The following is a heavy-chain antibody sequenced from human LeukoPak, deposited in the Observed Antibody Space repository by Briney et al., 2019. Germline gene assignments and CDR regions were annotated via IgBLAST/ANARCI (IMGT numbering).Heavy chain of an antibody. CDR2: INHSGST. V-gene: IGHV4-34*01. CDR1: GGSFSDYY. D-gene: IGHD4-17*01. Sequence: PSETLSLTCAVYGGSFSDYYWSWIRQPPGKGLEWIGEINHSGSTNYNPSLKSRVTISVDTSKNQFSLKLSSVTAADTAVYYCARGQTTVTNYYYYYYMDVWGKGTTVTISS. J-gene: IGHJ6*03. CDR3: ARGQTTVTNYYYYYYMDV.